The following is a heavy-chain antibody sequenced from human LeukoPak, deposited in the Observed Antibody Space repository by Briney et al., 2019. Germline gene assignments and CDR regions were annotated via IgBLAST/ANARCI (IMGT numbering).Heavy chain of an antibody. CDR2: ISWNSGSI. D-gene: IGHD3-9*01. Sequence: PGRSLRLSCAASGFTFDDYAMHWVRQAPGKGLEWVSGISWNSGSIGYADSVKGRFTISRDNAKNSLYLQMNSLRAEDTALYYCANLEDILTGHVGWGQGTLVTVSS. CDR1: GFTFDDYA. CDR3: ANLEDILTGHVG. V-gene: IGHV3-9*01. J-gene: IGHJ4*02.